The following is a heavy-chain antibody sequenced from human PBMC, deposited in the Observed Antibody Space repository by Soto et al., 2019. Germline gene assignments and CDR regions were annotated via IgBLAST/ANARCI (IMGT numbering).Heavy chain of an antibody. CDR3: ARARLGGYCSSTSCYAHENAFDI. V-gene: IGHV1-18*01. CDR2: ISAYNGNT. Sequence: QVQLVQSGAEVKKPGASVKVSCKASGYTFTSYGISWVRQAPGQGLEWMGWISAYNGNTNYAQKLQGRVTMTTDTSTSTAYMELRSLGSDDTAVYYCARARLGGYCSSTSCYAHENAFDIWGQGTMVTVSS. J-gene: IGHJ3*02. CDR1: GYTFTSYG. D-gene: IGHD2-2*01.